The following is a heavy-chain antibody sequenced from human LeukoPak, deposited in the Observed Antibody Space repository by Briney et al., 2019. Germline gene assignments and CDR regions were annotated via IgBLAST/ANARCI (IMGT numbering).Heavy chain of an antibody. CDR3: CGIAVAGIY. Sequence: GGSLRLSCAASGFTFSGYGMHWVRQAPSKGLEWVAFIRYDESHKYYIDSVKGRFTISRDNSKNTLYLQMNSLRAEDTAVYYCCGIAVAGIYWGQGTLVTVSS. V-gene: IGHV3-30*02. D-gene: IGHD6-19*01. J-gene: IGHJ4*02. CDR2: IRYDESHK. CDR1: GFTFSGYG.